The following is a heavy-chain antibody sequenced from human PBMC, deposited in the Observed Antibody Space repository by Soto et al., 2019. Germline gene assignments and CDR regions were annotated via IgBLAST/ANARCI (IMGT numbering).Heavy chain of an antibody. J-gene: IGHJ5*02. CDR2: ISYDGSNK. CDR3: AKDRAVALNWFDP. Sequence: PGGSLRLSCAASGFTFSSYGMHWVRQAPGKGLEWVAVISYDGSNKYYADSVKGRFTISRDNSKSTLYLQMNSLRAEDTAVYYCAKDRAVALNWFDPWGQGTLVTVSS. D-gene: IGHD6-19*01. V-gene: IGHV3-30*18. CDR1: GFTFSSYG.